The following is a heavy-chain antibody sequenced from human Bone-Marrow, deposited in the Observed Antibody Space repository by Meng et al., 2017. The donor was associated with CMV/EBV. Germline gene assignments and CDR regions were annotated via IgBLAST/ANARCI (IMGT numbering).Heavy chain of an antibody. D-gene: IGHD2-15*01. CDR3: AKRAGQDHIPDY. CDR1: GYSFTSYW. J-gene: IGHJ4*02. Sequence: KVSCKGSGYSFTSYWISWVRQMPGKGLEWMGIIYPGDSNTRYSPSFQGQVTISADKSISTAYLQWSSLKASDTAMYYCAKRAGQDHIPDYWGQGNLVNVPS. V-gene: IGHV5-51*01. CDR2: IYPGDSNT.